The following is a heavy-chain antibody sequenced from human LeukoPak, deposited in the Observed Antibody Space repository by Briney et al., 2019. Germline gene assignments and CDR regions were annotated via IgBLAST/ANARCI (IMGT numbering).Heavy chain of an antibody. CDR2: ISAYNGNT. D-gene: IGHD1-26*01. J-gene: IGHJ6*02. V-gene: IGHV1-18*01. CDR1: GYTFTSYG. CDR3: ARDLVGATNDYYYGMDV. Sequence: ASVKVSCKASGYTFTSYGISWVRQAPGQGLEGMGGISAYNGNTNYAQKLQGRVTMTTDTSTSTAYMELRSLRSDDTAVYYCARDLVGATNDYYYGMDVWGQGTTVTVS.